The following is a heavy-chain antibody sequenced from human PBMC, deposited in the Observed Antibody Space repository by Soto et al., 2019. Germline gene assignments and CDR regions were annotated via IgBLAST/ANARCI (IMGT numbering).Heavy chain of an antibody. CDR1: GGSISSYY. Sequence: SETLSLTCTVSGGSISSYYWSWIRQPPGKGLEWIGYIYYSGSTNYNPSLKSRVTISVDTSKNQFSLKLSSVTAADTAVYYCARERWIQDYYYYYYMDVWGKGTTVNVSS. CDR2: IYYSGST. J-gene: IGHJ6*03. V-gene: IGHV4-59*01. D-gene: IGHD5-18*01. CDR3: ARERWIQDYYYYYYMDV.